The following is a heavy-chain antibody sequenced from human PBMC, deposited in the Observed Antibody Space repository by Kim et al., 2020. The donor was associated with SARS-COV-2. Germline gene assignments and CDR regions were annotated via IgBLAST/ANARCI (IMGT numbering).Heavy chain of an antibody. D-gene: IGHD2-15*01. CDR1: GFTFSSYS. Sequence: GGSLRLSCAASGFTFSSYSMNWVRQAPGKGLEWVSSISSSSSYIYYADSVKGRFTISRDNAKNSLYLQMNSLRAEDTAVYYCARGSGGHDWRSPDCSGGSCPPSTTYYFDYWGQRTLVTVSS. V-gene: IGHV3-21*01. CDR2: ISSSSSYI. J-gene: IGHJ4*02. CDR3: ARGSGGHDWRSPDCSGGSCPPSTTYYFDY.